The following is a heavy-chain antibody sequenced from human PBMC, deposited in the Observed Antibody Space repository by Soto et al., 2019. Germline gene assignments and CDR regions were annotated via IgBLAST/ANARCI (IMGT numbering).Heavy chain of an antibody. Sequence: QVQLVESGGGVVQPGRSLRLSCAASGFTFSSYGMHWVRQAPGKGLEWVAVISYDGSNKYYADSVKGRFTISRDNSKNTLYLQMNSLRSEDTAVYYCAKDGVLRFLEWLYYYYYMDVWGTGTTVTVSS. J-gene: IGHJ6*03. D-gene: IGHD3-3*01. CDR1: GFTFSSYG. V-gene: IGHV3-30*18. CDR2: ISYDGSNK. CDR3: AKDGVLRFLEWLYYYYYMDV.